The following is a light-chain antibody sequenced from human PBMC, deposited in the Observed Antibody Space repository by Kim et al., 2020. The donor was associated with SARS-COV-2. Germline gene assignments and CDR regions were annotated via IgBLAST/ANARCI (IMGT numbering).Light chain of an antibody. CDR2: DVS. V-gene: IGLV2-14*03. J-gene: IGLJ1*01. Sequence: GQSNTLSCTGTSSDVAGYNCGCWYRQHQGKAPNLIIYDVSNRTSGVSNRFSGSKSGNTASLTISGLQAEDEADYYCSSYTSSSTYVFGTGTKVTVL. CDR3: SSYTSSSTYV. CDR1: SSDVAGYNC.